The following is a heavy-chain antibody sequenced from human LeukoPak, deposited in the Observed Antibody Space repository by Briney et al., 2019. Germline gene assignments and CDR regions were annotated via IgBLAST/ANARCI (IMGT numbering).Heavy chain of an antibody. J-gene: IGHJ4*02. CDR2: INPNSGGT. V-gene: IGHV1-2*02. Sequence: ASVKVSCKASGYTFTGYYMHWVRQAPGQGLEWMGWINPNSGGTNYAQKFQGRVTRDRDTYISTAYMEVSRVRSDDTAVYYCARVRNGREGYFDYWGQGTLVTVSS. CDR1: GYTFTGYY. D-gene: IGHD1-14*01. CDR3: ARVRNGREGYFDY.